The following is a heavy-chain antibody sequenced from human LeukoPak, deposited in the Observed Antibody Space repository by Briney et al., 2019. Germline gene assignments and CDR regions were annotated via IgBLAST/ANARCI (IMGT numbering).Heavy chain of an antibody. D-gene: IGHD5-18*01. CDR2: ISSGSGSI. V-gene: IGHV3-48*02. Sequence: RGSLRLSCAASGFSFSSYGMNWVRQAPGKGVEWVSYISSGSGSIYYADSVKGRFTISRDNAKNSLYLQMNSLRDEDTAVYYCARDVRSSSNTPIEADYWGQGTLVTVSS. CDR3: ARDVRSSSNTPIEADY. CDR1: GFSFSSYG. J-gene: IGHJ4*02.